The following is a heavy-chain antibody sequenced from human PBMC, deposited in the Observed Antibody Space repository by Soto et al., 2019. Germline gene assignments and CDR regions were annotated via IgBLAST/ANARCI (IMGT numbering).Heavy chain of an antibody. D-gene: IGHD1-26*01. V-gene: IGHV3-23*01. Sequence: EVQLLESGGGLAQAGGSLGLSCAASGFNFKIYAMNWIRQAPGKGLEWVSVMIGDGTSWDYADSVRGRFTISRDNSKNMLYLQMNNLRAEDTAIYYCAKDLRPDGKYDLDYWGQGTLVTVSS. CDR1: GFNFKIYA. J-gene: IGHJ4*02. CDR2: MIGDGTSW. CDR3: AKDLRPDGKYDLDY.